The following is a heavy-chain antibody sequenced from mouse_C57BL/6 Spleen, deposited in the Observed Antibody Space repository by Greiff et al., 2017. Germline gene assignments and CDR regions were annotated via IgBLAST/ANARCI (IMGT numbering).Heavy chain of an antibody. Sequence: EVQLQQSGPELVKPGASVTMSCKASGYTFTDYNMHWVKQSHGKSLEWIGYINPNNGGTSYNQKFKGKATLTVHKSSSTAYMELRSLTSEDSAVYYCARSDYYYGNYAMDYWGQGTSVTVSS. CDR3: ARSDYYYGNYAMDY. J-gene: IGHJ4*01. V-gene: IGHV1-22*01. CDR1: GYTFTDYN. D-gene: IGHD1-1*01. CDR2: INPNNGGT.